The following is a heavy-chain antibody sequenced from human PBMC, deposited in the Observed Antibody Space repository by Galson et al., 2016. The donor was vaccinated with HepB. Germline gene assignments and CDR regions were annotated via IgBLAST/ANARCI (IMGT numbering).Heavy chain of an antibody. CDR2: IYPGDSDT. V-gene: IGHV5-51*01. CDR1: GYTFTRHW. Sequence: QSGAEVKKSGESLTISCTGSGYTFTRHWIGWVRQLPGKGLEWMGTIYPGDSDTKYSPSFQGQVTISVDKSINTAYLQWSSLKTSDTGMYYCARGMTEGSDYWGQGTLVSVSS. D-gene: IGHD3-10*01. CDR3: ARGMTEGSDY. J-gene: IGHJ4*02.